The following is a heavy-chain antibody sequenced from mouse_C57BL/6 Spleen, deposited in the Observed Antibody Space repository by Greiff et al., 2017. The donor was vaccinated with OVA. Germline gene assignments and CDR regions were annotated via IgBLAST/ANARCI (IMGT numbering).Heavy chain of an antibody. CDR3: AKGGLGHV. V-gene: IGHV1-82*01. J-gene: IGHJ1*03. Sequence: VKLMESGPELVKPGASVKISCKASGYAFSSSWMNWVKQRPGKGLEWIGRIYPGDGDTNYNGKFKGKATLTADKSSSTAYMQLSSLTSEDSAVYFCAKGGLGHVWGTGTTVTVSS. D-gene: IGHD2-4*01. CDR2: IYPGDGDT. CDR1: GYAFSSSW.